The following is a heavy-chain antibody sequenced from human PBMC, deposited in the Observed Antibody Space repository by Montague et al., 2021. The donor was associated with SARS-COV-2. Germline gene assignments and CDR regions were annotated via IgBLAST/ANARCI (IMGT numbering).Heavy chain of an antibody. CDR2: IYHSGSA. CDR3: ARVPDSGTYWSDDY. D-gene: IGHD1-26*01. Sequence: SETLSLTCTVSGGSISSTSYYWGWVRQPPGKGLEWIGSIYHSGSAYYNPSLKSRVTISIDTSKNQFSLKLSSVIAADTAVYYCARVPDSGTYWSDDYWGQGTLVTVSS. V-gene: IGHV4-39*07. J-gene: IGHJ4*02. CDR1: GGSISSTSYY.